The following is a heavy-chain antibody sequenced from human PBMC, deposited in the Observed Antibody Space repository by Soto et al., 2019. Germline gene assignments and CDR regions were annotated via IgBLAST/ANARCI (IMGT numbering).Heavy chain of an antibody. Sequence: SETLCLTNAVSGGSISSGTWWSWVRQLPGKGLEWIGEIYHSGSTNYNPSLKSRVTISVDKSKNQFSLKLSSVTAADTAVYYCARLSGSGSYFYWGQGTLVTVS. J-gene: IGHJ4*02. V-gene: IGHV4-4*02. CDR1: GGSISSGTW. CDR3: ARLSGSGSYFY. CDR2: IYHSGST. D-gene: IGHD3-10*01.